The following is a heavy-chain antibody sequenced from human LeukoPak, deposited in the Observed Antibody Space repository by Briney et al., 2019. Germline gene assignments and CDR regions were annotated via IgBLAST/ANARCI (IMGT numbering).Heavy chain of an antibody. D-gene: IGHD3-22*01. J-gene: IGHJ6*02. CDR3: ARDSKWFNNDYYYGMDV. CDR1: GYTFTGYF. CDR2: ISAYNGNT. V-gene: IGHV1-18*04. Sequence: GASVTVSCKASGYTFTGYFMHWVRQAPGQGLEWMGRISAYNGNTNYAQKLQGRVTMTTDTSTSTAYMELRSLRPDDTAVYYCARDSKWFNNDYYYGMDVWGQGTTVTVSS.